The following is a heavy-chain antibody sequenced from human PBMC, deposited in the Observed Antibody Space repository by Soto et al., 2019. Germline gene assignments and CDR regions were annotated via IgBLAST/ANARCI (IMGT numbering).Heavy chain of an antibody. Sequence: SVKVSCKAAGGTFSSYAISWVRQAPGQGLEWMGGIIPIFGTANYAQKFQGRVTITADESTSTAYMELSSLRSEDTAVYYCARVTELGYGPKYYGMDVWGQGTTVTVSS. J-gene: IGHJ6*02. V-gene: IGHV1-69*13. CDR2: IIPIFGTA. CDR1: GGTFSSYA. D-gene: IGHD3-16*01. CDR3: ARVTELGYGPKYYGMDV.